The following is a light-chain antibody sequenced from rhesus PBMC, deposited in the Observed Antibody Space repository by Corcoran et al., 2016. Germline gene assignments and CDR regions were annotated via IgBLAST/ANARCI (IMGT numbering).Light chain of an antibody. CDR2: KSS. V-gene: IGKV1-22*01. J-gene: IGKJ1*01. CDR3: LPYDSSPWR. CDR1: QSVNSW. Sequence: DIQMTQSPSSLSASVGDTVTITCRASQSVNSWLDWYQQKPGKAPKLLVYKSSRLQSGVPSRFSGSGAGTDFSLPISRLQPEDFATYYCLPYDSSPWRFGTGAKVNIK.